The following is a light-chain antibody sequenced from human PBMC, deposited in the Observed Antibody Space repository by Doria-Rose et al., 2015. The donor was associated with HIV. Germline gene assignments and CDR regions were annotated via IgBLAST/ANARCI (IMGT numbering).Light chain of an antibody. V-gene: IGKV4-1*01. CDR2: WAS. CDR3: QQYYDTPS. CDR1: QSLLYTYKTY. Sequence: EIVMTQSPESLGMSLGERATLNCKSNQSLLYTYKTYVAWYQQKPGQPPKLLIYWASTRQSGVPARFSGSGSGTDFTLTISSLEAEDVAVYYCQQYYDTPSFGPGTTVDIK. J-gene: IGKJ3*01.